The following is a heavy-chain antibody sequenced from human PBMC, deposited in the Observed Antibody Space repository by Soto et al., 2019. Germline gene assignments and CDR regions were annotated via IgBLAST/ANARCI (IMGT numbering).Heavy chain of an antibody. J-gene: IGHJ6*03. Sequence: ASVKVSFKVSGYTLTELSMHWVRQAPGKGLKWMGGFDPEDGETIYAQKFQGRVTMTEDTSTDTAYMELSSLRSEDTAVYYCATLVLRYFDWFEYMDVWGKGTTVTVSS. CDR2: FDPEDGET. CDR1: GYTLTELS. CDR3: ATLVLRYFDWFEYMDV. D-gene: IGHD3-9*01. V-gene: IGHV1-24*01.